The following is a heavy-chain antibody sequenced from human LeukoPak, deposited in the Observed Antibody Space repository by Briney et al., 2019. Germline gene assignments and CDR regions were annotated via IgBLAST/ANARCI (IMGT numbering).Heavy chain of an antibody. CDR1: GYTFTGYY. V-gene: IGHV1-2*06. CDR2: INPNSGGT. D-gene: IGHD4-17*01. Sequence: AASVEVSCKASGYTFTGYYMHWVRQAPGQGLEWMGRINPNSGGTNYAQKFQGRVTMTRDTSISTAYMELSRLRSDDTAVYYCARNDYGALYGMDVWGQGTTVTVSS. J-gene: IGHJ6*02. CDR3: ARNDYGALYGMDV.